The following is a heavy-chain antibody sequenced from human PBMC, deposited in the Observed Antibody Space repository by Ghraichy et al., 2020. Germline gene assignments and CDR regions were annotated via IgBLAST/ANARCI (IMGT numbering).Heavy chain of an antibody. J-gene: IGHJ4*02. D-gene: IGHD3-22*01. CDR1: GGSISSSSYY. Sequence: SETLSLPCTVSGGSISSSSYYWGWIRQPPGKGLEWIGSIYYSGSTYYNPSLKSRVTISVDTSKNQFSLKLSSVTAADTAVYYCARSVATYYYDSSGHFDYWGQGTLVTVSS. V-gene: IGHV4-39*01. CDR2: IYYSGST. CDR3: ARSVATYYYDSSGHFDY.